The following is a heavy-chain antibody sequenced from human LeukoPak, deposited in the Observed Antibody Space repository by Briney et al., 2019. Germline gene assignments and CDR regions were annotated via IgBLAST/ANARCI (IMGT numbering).Heavy chain of an antibody. J-gene: IGHJ6*02. CDR3: ARDHRAIAVAGTGIYYYYGMDV. V-gene: IGHV3-48*01. D-gene: IGHD6-19*01. Sequence: GGSLRLSCAASGFTFSSYSMNWVRQAPGKGLEWVSYISSSSSTIYYAASVKGRFTISRDNAKNSLYLQINSLRAEDTAVYYCARDHRAIAVAGTGIYYYYGMDVWGQGTTVTVSS. CDR2: ISSSSSTI. CDR1: GFTFSSYS.